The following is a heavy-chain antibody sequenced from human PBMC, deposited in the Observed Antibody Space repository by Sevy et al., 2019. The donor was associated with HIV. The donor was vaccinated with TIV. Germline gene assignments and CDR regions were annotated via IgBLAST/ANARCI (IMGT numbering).Heavy chain of an antibody. V-gene: IGHV4-39*01. D-gene: IGHD6-19*01. Sequence: SETLSLTCTVSGGSISSSSYYWGWIRQPPGKGLESIGSIYYSWSTYYNPSLKSRVTISVDTSKNQFSLKLSSVTAADTAVYYCARHDVAGVSSGWSGGAVDYWGQGTRVTVSS. J-gene: IGHJ4*02. CDR2: IYYSWST. CDR1: GGSISSSSYY. CDR3: ARHDVAGVSSGWSGGAVDY.